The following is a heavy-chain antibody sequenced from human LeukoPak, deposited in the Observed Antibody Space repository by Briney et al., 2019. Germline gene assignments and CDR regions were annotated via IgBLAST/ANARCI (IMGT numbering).Heavy chain of an antibody. V-gene: IGHV3-23*01. D-gene: IGHD6-19*01. J-gene: IGHJ6*03. CDR1: GFTFSSYA. CDR2: ISGSGGST. Sequence: PGGSLRLSCAASGFTFSSYAMSWVRQAPGKGLEWVSAISGSGGSTYYADSVKGRFTISRDNSKNTLYLQMNSLRAEDTAVYYCAKGKKQWLVQTPPQGDYMDVWGKGTTVTISS. CDR3: AKGKKQWLVQTPPQGDYMDV.